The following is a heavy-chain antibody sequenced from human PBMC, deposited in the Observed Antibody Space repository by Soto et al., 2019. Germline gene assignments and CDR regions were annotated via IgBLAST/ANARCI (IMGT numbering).Heavy chain of an antibody. CDR1: GDSISGYY. CDR3: AKYRRTDAEGYTFDY. Sequence: LSLTCTVSGDSISGYYWSWIRQPPGKGLEWIGYIYYSGSTNYNPSLKGRVTMSVDTSKNQFSLKLTSVTAADTAMYFCAKYRRTDAEGYTFDYWGQGALVTSPQ. CDR2: IYYSGST. D-gene: IGHD2-15*01. V-gene: IGHV4-59*01. J-gene: IGHJ4*02.